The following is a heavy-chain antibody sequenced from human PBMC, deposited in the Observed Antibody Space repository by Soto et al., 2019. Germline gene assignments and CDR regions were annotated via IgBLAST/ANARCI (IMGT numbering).Heavy chain of an antibody. Sequence: SVKVSCKASGGTFSSYAISWVRQAPGQGLEWMGGIIPIFGTANYAQKFQGRVTITADESTSTAYMELSSLRSEDTAVYYCATLRYYYDSSGYYGPYYFDYWGQGTLVTVSS. CDR1: GGTFSSYA. J-gene: IGHJ4*02. CDR3: ATLRYYYDSSGYYGPYYFDY. D-gene: IGHD3-22*01. V-gene: IGHV1-69*13. CDR2: IIPIFGTA.